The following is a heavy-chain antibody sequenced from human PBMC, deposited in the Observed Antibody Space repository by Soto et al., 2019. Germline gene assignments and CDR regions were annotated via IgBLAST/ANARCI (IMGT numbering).Heavy chain of an antibody. Sequence: PSETVSLTCAVSGGSFTSNNWWTWVRQPPGQGLEWIGEIYRTGSTNYNPSLKSRVTISLDKSENQFSLKVTSLTAADTAVYYCASRDPGTSVDDWGQGTLVTVSS. CDR1: GGSFTSNNW. D-gene: IGHD1-7*01. J-gene: IGHJ4*02. CDR2: IYRTGST. CDR3: ASRDPGTSVDD. V-gene: IGHV4-4*02.